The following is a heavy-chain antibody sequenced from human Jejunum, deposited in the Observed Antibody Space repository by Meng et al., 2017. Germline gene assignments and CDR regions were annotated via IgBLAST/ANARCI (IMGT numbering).Heavy chain of an antibody. V-gene: IGHV3-74*01. Sequence: GGSLRLSCAASGFTFSTYWMHWVRQAPGKGLVWVSRINSDGSSTTYADSVKDRFTISRDNAKNTLYLQMNSLRAEDAAIYYCARAYSGFSPFQYWGQGTLVTVSS. CDR2: INSDGSST. D-gene: IGHD5-12*01. CDR3: ARAYSGFSPFQY. J-gene: IGHJ4*02. CDR1: GFTFSTYW.